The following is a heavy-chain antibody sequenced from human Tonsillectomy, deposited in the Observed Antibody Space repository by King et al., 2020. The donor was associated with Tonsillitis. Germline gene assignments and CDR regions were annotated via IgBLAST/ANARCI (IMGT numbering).Heavy chain of an antibody. Sequence: VQLVESGGVVVQPGGSLRLSCAASGFTFDDYTMHWVRQAPGKGLEWISLISWDGGSTHYADSVKGRFTISRDNSKNSLYLQVNSLRTEDTALYYCARGPGGTTKGDYFDYWGQGTLVTVSS. CDR2: ISWDGGST. V-gene: IGHV3-43*01. CDR3: ARGPGGTTKGDYFDY. D-gene: IGHD1-26*01. J-gene: IGHJ4*02. CDR1: GFTFDDYT.